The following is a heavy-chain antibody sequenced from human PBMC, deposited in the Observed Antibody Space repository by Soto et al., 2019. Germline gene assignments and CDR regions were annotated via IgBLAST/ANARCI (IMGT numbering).Heavy chain of an antibody. CDR1: GYTFTHFG. D-gene: IGHD3-3*01. CDR2: VSAYNGNT. V-gene: IGHV1-18*01. Sequence: QAQLVQSGPEVKKPGASVKVSCKASGYTFTHFGISWVRQAPGQGLEWIGWVSAYNGNTNFPQNFQGRLTLTTDTSTNTAYMELRGLTSDDTAFYYCARDVPASGVATLDYWGQGTLVTVSS. J-gene: IGHJ4*02. CDR3: ARDVPASGVATLDY.